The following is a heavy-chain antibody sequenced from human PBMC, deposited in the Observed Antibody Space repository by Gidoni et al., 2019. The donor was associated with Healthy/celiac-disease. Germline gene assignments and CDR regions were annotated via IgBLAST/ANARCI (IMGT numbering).Heavy chain of an antibody. CDR1: GGSISSSNW. V-gene: IGHV4-4*02. CDR3: ARDSGSYYYGSGSSYFDY. CDR2: IYHSGST. Sequence: QVQLQESGPGLVKPSGTLSLTCAVSGGSISSSNWWSWVRQPPGKGLEWIGEIYHSGSTNYNPSLKRRVTISVDKSKNQFSLKLSSVTAADTAVYYCARDSGSYYYGSGSSYFDYWGQGTRVTVSS. D-gene: IGHD3-10*01. J-gene: IGHJ4*02.